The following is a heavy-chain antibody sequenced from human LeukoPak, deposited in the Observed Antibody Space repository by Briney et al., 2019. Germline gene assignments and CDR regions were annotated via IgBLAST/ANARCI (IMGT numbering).Heavy chain of an antibody. J-gene: IGHJ4*02. CDR3: ARDRGGSGPTMTDY. D-gene: IGHD6-19*01. Sequence: GGSLRLSCAASGFTFSRSWMHWVRRAPGKGLLWVSRISSDGSNIIYADSVKGRFTISRDNAKNTLYLQMNSLRAEDTALYYCARDRGGSGPTMTDYWGQGTLDTVSS. V-gene: IGHV3-74*01. CDR1: GFTFSRSW. CDR2: ISSDGSNI.